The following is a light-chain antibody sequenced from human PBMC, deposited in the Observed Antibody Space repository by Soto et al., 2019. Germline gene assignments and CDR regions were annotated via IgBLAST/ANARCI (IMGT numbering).Light chain of an antibody. J-gene: IGKJ1*01. Sequence: IVLTQSQGSRSLSPGERATRSCRASQSVSSSDLAWYQQTPGPAPRLLTYAASSRAPGIPDRFSGSGSGTDFPLTISRLEPEHIATYYWQQYDNLPPTWTSGQGTKVDI. CDR1: QSVSSSD. CDR2: AAS. V-gene: IGKV3-20*01. CDR3: QQYDNLPPTWT.